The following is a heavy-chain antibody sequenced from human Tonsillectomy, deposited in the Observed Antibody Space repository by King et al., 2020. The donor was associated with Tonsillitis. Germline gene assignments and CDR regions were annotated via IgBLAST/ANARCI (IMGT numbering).Heavy chain of an antibody. CDR2: IYWTDDK. D-gene: IGHD3-3*01. J-gene: IGHJ4*02. V-gene: IGHV2-5*01. CDR3: AHSTRPVLRFLEWLRFDY. Sequence: TLKESGPTLVKPTQTLTLTCTFSGFSLSTSGVGVGWIRQPPGQALEWLALIYWTDDKRYSPSLKSRLTISKDTSKNQVVLTMTNMDPVDTATYYCAHSTRPVLRFLEWLRFDYWGQGTLVTVSS. CDR1: GFSLSTSGVG.